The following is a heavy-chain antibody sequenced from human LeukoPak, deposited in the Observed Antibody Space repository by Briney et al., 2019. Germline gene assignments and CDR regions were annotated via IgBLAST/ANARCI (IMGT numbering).Heavy chain of an antibody. CDR2: IYYSGST. Sequence: SETLSLTCTVSGGSISSIDYYWSWIRQPPGKGLEWIGYIYYSGSTYYNPSLKSRVTISVDTSKNQFSLKLNSVTAADTAVYYCARGMNFGTNWFDPWGQGTLVTVSS. CDR1: GGSISSIDYY. V-gene: IGHV4-30-4*01. CDR3: ARGMNFGTNWFDP. J-gene: IGHJ5*02. D-gene: IGHD1-1*01.